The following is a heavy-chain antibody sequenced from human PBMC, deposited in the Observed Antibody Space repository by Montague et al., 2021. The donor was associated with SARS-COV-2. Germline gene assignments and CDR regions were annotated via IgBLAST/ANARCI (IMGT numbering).Heavy chain of an antibody. V-gene: IGHV3-30*04. CDR1: GFTFSSYA. D-gene: IGHD2-8*01. CDR2: ISYDGSNK. J-gene: IGHJ4*02. Sequence: SLRLSCAASGFTFSSYAMHWVRQAPGKGLEWVAVISYDGSNKYYADSVKGRFTISRDNSKNTLYLQMNSLRAEDTAVYYCAGDDPRNNGSFAVYWGQGTVVTVSS. CDR3: AGDDPRNNGSFAVY.